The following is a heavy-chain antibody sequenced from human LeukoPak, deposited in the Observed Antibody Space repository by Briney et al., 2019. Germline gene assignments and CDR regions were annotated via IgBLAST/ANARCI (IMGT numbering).Heavy chain of an antibody. D-gene: IGHD1-26*01. CDR3: ARGLVGDNYFDY. V-gene: IGHV4-30-4*01. J-gene: IGHJ4*02. CDR1: GGSLSSGDYY. Sequence: PSETLSLTCTVSGGSLSSGDYYWSWIRQPPAKGLEWIRYIYYSRSTYYNPSLKSRAAISVDTSKNQCSLKLSSVTAADTAVYYCARGLVGDNYFDYWGQGTLATVSS. CDR2: IYYSRST.